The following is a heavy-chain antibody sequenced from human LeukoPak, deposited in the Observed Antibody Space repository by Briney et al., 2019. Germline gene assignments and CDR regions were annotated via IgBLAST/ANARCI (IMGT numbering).Heavy chain of an antibody. CDR1: GGSFSGYY. Sequence: SETLSLTCAVSGGSFSGYYWSWIRQPPGKGLEWIGQINQSGGTNYNPSHKSRVTISVDTSKNQFSLKLSSVTAADTGVYYCARGGYYYDSSGYYFHNWYFDLWGRGTLVTVSS. V-gene: IGHV4-34*01. D-gene: IGHD3-22*01. CDR2: INQSGGT. CDR3: ARGGYYYDSSGYYFHNWYFDL. J-gene: IGHJ2*01.